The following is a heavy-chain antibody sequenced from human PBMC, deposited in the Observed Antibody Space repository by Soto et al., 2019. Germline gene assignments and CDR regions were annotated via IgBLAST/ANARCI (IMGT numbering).Heavy chain of an antibody. V-gene: IGHV5-51*01. CDR3: ARLHAIRGVLSRDRKPYFYYGLDV. CDR1: EYSFTSYH. J-gene: IGHJ6*02. D-gene: IGHD3-10*01. CDR2: IDPFDSDI. Sequence: GESLKISCKTSEYSFTSYHIAWVRQMPGKGLEWMGIIDPFDSDIKYSPSFRGQVTISADKSTSTAYLRWSSLKASDTAMYYCARLHAIRGVLSRDRKPYFYYGLDVWGQGTTVTVSS.